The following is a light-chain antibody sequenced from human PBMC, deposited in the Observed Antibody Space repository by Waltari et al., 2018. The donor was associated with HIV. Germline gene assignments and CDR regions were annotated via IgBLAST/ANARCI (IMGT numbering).Light chain of an antibody. CDR3: QSADSSGTYAV. V-gene: IGLV3-25*03. J-gene: IGLJ7*01. CDR2: KDT. Sequence: SYELTQPSSVSVSPGQTARITCSGDALPKQYAYWYHQKPGQAPVLVIYKDTERPSGIPERFSGSSSGTTVTLTISGVQAEDDGDYYCQSADSSGTYAVFGGGTQLTVL. CDR1: ALPKQY.